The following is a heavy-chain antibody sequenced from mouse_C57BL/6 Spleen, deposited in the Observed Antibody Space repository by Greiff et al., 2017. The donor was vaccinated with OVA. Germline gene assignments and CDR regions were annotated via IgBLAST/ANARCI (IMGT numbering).Heavy chain of an antibody. CDR1: GYTFTSYW. D-gene: IGHD3-2*02. J-gene: IGHJ2*01. CDR3: ARKDSSGYPYYFDY. CDR2: INPSNGGT. Sequence: QVQLQQSGTELVKPGASVKLSCKASGYTFTSYWMHWVKQRPGQGLEWIGNINPSNGGTNYNEKFKSKATLTVDKSSSTAYMQLSSLTSEDSAVYYCARKDSSGYPYYFDYWGQGTTLTVSS. V-gene: IGHV1-53*01.